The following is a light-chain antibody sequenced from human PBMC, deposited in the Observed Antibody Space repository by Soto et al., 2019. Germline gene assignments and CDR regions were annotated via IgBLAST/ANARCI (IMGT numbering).Light chain of an antibody. CDR2: DAS. J-gene: IGKJ5*01. V-gene: IGKV3-11*01. CDR3: QQRSNWPSIT. Sequence: EIVLTQSPATLSLSPGERATLSLMASQSVSSYLAWYQQKPGQAPRLLIYDASNRATGIPARFSGSGSGTDFTLTISSLEPEDFAVYYCQQRSNWPSITFGQGTRLEIK. CDR1: QSVSSY.